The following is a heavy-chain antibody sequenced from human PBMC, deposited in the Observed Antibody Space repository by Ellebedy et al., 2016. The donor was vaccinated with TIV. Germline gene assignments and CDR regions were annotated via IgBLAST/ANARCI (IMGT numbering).Heavy chain of an antibody. D-gene: IGHD1/OR15-1a*01. J-gene: IGHJ6*03. V-gene: IGHV3-21*06. CDR1: GFSLVDNT. Sequence: GESLKISXEGFGFSLVDNTMNWVRQAPGKGLEWVSSISSSSYNIYSADSVTGRFTISRDNAKNSLYLQMDSLRAEDTAVYFCARETGNTWFNNYYYYMGVWGKGTTVTVSS. CDR2: ISSSSYNI. CDR3: ARETGNTWFNNYYYYMGV.